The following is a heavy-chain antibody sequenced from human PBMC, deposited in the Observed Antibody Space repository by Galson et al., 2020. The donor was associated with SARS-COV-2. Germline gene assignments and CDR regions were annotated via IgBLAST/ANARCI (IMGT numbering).Heavy chain of an antibody. J-gene: IGHJ4*02. CDR3: GKADRGGDCYMIDY. V-gene: IGHV1-2*06. CDR1: GYSFTDYQ. Sequence: ASVKVSCKASGYSFTDYQINWVRQAPGQGPEWMGRINPNSGASNYAQKFQGRVTMTRDTSISTAYMELSSLTSDDTAIYYCGKADRGGDCYMIDYWGRGTLVTVSS. CDR2: INPNSGAS. D-gene: IGHD2-21*02.